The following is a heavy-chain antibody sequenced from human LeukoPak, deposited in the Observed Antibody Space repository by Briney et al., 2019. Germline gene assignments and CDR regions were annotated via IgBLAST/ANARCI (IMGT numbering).Heavy chain of an antibody. Sequence: TGGSLRLSCAASGFTFSSYGMHWVRQAPGKGLEWVAVISYDGSNKYYADSVKGRFTISRDNSKNTLYLQMNSLTAGDTAVYFCARNAMGRDDYNDPAFYYYMDVWGKGTTVAISS. CDR3: ARNAMGRDDYNDPAFYYYMDV. V-gene: IGHV3-30*03. CDR1: GFTFSSYG. J-gene: IGHJ6*03. CDR2: ISYDGSNK. D-gene: IGHD5-24*01.